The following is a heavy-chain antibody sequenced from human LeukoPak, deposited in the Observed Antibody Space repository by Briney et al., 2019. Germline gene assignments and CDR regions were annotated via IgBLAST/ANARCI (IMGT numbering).Heavy chain of an antibody. CDR2: IYSSGST. J-gene: IGHJ4*02. V-gene: IGHV4-59*01. D-gene: IGHD1-14*01. Sequence: SETLSLTCAVYGGSFSGYYWSWIRQPPGKGLEWLGYIYSSGSTYYNPSLKSRVTISVDTSKKQFSLKLSSVTAADTAVYYCAREGTTHAGVDQWGQGTLVTVSS. CDR3: AREGTTHAGVDQ. CDR1: GGSFSGYY.